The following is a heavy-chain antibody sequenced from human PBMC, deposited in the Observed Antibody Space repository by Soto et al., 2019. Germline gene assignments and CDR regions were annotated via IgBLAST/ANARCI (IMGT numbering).Heavy chain of an antibody. Sequence: EVQLVESGGGLVQPGGSLRLSCAASGFTFDDYVMHWVRQAPGKGLEWVSGISWKSGTIGYEDSVQGRFTISRDNAKNALYLQMSSLRTEDTAFYYCAKDMSAGSDSWLNWFDPWGQGTMVTVSS. V-gene: IGHV3-9*01. CDR2: ISWKSGTI. J-gene: IGHJ5*02. CDR1: GFTFDDYV. CDR3: AKDMSAGSDSWLNWFDP. D-gene: IGHD2-2*01.